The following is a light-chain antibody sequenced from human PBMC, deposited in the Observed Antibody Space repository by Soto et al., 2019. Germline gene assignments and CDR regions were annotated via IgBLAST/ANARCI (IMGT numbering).Light chain of an antibody. V-gene: IGKV3-20*01. Sequence: EIVLTQSPGTLSLSPGARATLSCRASQSVSSTYLAWYQQKPGQAPRLLIYGASSRATGIPDRFSGSGSGTDFTLTISRLEPEDFAVYYCQHYGSLVLTFGGGTKVESK. CDR3: QHYGSLVLT. J-gene: IGKJ4*01. CDR1: QSVSSTY. CDR2: GAS.